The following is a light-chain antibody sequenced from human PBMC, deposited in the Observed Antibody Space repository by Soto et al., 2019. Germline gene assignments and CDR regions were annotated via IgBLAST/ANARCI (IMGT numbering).Light chain of an antibody. Sequence: QSVLTQPASVSGSPGQSITISCTGTISDVGGYNFVSWYQQYPGKAPKLMICDVSNRPSGVSNRFSGSKSGNTASLTISGLQAEDDAAYYCSSFTGSNHVFRTGTKVTVL. CDR1: ISDVGGYNF. CDR2: DVS. CDR3: SSFTGSNHV. V-gene: IGLV2-14*03. J-gene: IGLJ1*01.